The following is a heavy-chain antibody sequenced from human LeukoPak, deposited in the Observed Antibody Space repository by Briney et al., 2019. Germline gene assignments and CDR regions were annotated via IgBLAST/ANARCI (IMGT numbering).Heavy chain of an antibody. J-gene: IGHJ3*02. CDR1: GYTFTGYY. CDR2: INPNSAGT. CDR3: ERYNWGNAFDI. D-gene: IGHD1-20*01. Sequence: GASVKVSCKASGYTFTGYYMHWGRQSPGPGLEWMGWINPNSAGTNYAQKFQGRVTMTRDTSISTAYMELSRLRSDDTAVYYCERYNWGNAFDIWGQGTMVTVSS. V-gene: IGHV1-2*02.